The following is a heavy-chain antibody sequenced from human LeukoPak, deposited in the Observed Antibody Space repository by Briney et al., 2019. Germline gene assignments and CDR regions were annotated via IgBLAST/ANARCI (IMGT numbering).Heavy chain of an antibody. J-gene: IGHJ4*02. V-gene: IGHV4-61*02. CDR1: GGSISSGSYY. CDR3: ARGAEYYYDSSGYYNY. CDR2: IYTSGST. Sequence: SETLSLTCTASGGSISSGSYYWSWIRQPAGKGLEWIGRIYTSGSTNYNPSLKSRVTISVDTSKNQFSLKLSSVTAADTAVYYCARGAEYYYDSSGYYNYWGQGTLVTVSS. D-gene: IGHD3-22*01.